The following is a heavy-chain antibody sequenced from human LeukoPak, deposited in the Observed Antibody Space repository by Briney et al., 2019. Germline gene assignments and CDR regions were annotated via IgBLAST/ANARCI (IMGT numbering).Heavy chain of an antibody. V-gene: IGHV1-2*02. CDR3: ARDAGRGRAFDI. Sequence: ASVKVSCKASGHTFTGYYMHWVRQAPGQGLEWMGWINPNSGGTNYAQKFQGRVTMTRDTSISTAYMELNRLRSDDTAVYYCARDAGRGRAFDIWGQGTMVSVSS. D-gene: IGHD3-10*01. CDR2: INPNSGGT. CDR1: GHTFTGYY. J-gene: IGHJ3*02.